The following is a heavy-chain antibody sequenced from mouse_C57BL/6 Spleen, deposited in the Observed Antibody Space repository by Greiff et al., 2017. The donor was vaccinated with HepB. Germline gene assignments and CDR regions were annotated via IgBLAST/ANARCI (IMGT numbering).Heavy chain of an antibody. CDR1: GYTFTDYY. CDR2: INPNNGGT. CDR3: ARSYMITTKWFAY. J-gene: IGHJ3*01. V-gene: IGHV1-26*01. Sequence: EVQLQQSGPELVKPGASVKISCKASGYTFTDYYMNWVKQSHGKSLEWIGDINPNNGGTSYNQKFKGKATLTVDKSSSTAYMELRSLTSEDSAVYYCARSYMITTKWFAYWGQGTLVTVSA. D-gene: IGHD2-4*01.